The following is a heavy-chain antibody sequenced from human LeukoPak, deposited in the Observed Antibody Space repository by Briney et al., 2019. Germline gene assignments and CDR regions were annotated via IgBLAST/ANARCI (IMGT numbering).Heavy chain of an antibody. CDR2: IYYSGST. CDR3: ARVGGYGGNSVH. J-gene: IGHJ4*02. Sequence: KPSETLSLTCTVSGGSISSYYWSWLRQPPGKGLEWIGYIYYSGSTNYNPSLKSRVTISVDTSKNQFSLKLSSVTAADTAVYYCARVGGYGGNSVHWGQGTLVTVSS. D-gene: IGHD4-23*01. V-gene: IGHV4-59*01. CDR1: GGSISSYY.